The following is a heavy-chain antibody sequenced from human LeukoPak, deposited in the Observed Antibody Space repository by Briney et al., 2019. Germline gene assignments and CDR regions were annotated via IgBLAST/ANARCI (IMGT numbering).Heavy chain of an antibody. Sequence: ASVKVSCQASGYTFTSYGISWVRQAPGQGLAWMGWISAYNGNTNYAQKLQGRVTMTTDTSTSTAYMELRSLRSDDTAVYYCARDGSGSYFEGYWFDPWGQGTLVTVSS. CDR3: ARDGSGSYFEGYWFDP. J-gene: IGHJ5*02. V-gene: IGHV1-18*01. CDR2: ISAYNGNT. D-gene: IGHD1-26*01. CDR1: GYTFTSYG.